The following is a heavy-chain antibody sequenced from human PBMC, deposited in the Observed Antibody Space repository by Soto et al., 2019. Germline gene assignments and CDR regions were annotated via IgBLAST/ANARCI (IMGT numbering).Heavy chain of an antibody. D-gene: IGHD6-19*01. CDR3: ARLFDTSGWYDY. V-gene: IGHV5-51*01. J-gene: IGHJ4*02. Sequence: GESLKISCKGSGYSFTSYWIGWVRQMPGKGLERMGIIYPGDSDTRYSPSFQGQVTISADKSITTTYLQWSSLKASDTAIYYCARLFDTSGWYDYWGQGTLVTVSS. CDR1: GYSFTSYW. CDR2: IYPGDSDT.